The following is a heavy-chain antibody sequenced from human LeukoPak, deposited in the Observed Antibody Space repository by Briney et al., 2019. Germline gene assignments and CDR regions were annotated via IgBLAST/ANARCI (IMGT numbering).Heavy chain of an antibody. V-gene: IGHV3-66*02. CDR1: GVTSNY. CDR3: AGGGEAARSLAY. Sequence: GGSLRLSCAASGVTSNYMTWVRQAPGKGLEWVSVIYNGGTTYYADSVKGRFTISRNNSKSTLFVYLQMNSLRTDDTALYYCAGGGEAARSLAYWGQGALVTVSS. D-gene: IGHD6-6*01. CDR2: IYNGGTT. J-gene: IGHJ4*02.